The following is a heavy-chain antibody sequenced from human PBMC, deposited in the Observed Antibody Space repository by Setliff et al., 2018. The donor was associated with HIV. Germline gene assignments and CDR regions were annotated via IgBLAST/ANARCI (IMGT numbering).Heavy chain of an antibody. J-gene: IGHJ3*01. CDR2: INAGNGNT. Sequence: GASVKVSCKASGYTFTSYSMHWVRQAPGQRLEWMGWINAGNGNTKYSQKFQDRVTITRDISAITAYMEMSSLRSDDSAVYYGARDQDSGSWLTTYDAFDVWGQGTMVTVSS. CDR3: ARDQDSGSWLTTYDAFDV. D-gene: IGHD1-26*01. CDR1: GYTFTSYS. V-gene: IGHV1-3*01.